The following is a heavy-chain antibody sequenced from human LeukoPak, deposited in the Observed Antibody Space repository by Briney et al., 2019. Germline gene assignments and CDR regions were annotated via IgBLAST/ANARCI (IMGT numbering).Heavy chain of an antibody. Sequence: GGSLRLSCGASGFRFSYYWMTWVRQGPRKGLEWVASIKYDGSEKHYVESVKGRFTISRDNAKNSLYLQMDSLRVEDTAVYFCARGWGDCSTVSCYTGGDVFDIWGQGTKVTVSS. CDR1: GFRFSYYW. V-gene: IGHV3-7*01. J-gene: IGHJ3*02. CDR2: IKYDGSEK. CDR3: ARGWGDCSTVSCYTGGDVFDI. D-gene: IGHD2-2*02.